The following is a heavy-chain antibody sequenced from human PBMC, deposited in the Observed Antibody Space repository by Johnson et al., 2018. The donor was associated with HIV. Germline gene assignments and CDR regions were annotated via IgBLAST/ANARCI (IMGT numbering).Heavy chain of an antibody. CDR1: GFTFSSYW. J-gene: IGHJ3*02. Sequence: VQLVESGGGLVQPGGSLRLSCAASGFTFSSYWMSWVRQAPGKGLEWVANIKQDGSEKYYVDSVKGRFTISRANSKNTLYLQINSLKTEDTAVYYCTTALRGTVTRDGYILDAFDIWGQGTMVTVSS. V-gene: IGHV3-7*05. CDR2: IKQDGSEK. CDR3: TTALRGTVTRDGYILDAFDI. D-gene: IGHD5-24*01.